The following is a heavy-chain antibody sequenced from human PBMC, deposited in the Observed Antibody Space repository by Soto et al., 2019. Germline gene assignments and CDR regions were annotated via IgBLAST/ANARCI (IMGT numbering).Heavy chain of an antibody. D-gene: IGHD3-9*01. CDR3: ARDERYFDWLLYEFSREVYFQH. Sequence: PGGSLRLSCAASGFTFCSYSMNWVRQAPGKGLEWVSSISSSSSYIYYADSVKGRFTISRDNAKNSLYLQMNSLRAEDTAVYYCARDERYFDWLLYEFSREVYFQHWGQGTLVTVSS. V-gene: IGHV3-21*01. J-gene: IGHJ1*01. CDR1: GFTFCSYS. CDR2: ISSSSSYI.